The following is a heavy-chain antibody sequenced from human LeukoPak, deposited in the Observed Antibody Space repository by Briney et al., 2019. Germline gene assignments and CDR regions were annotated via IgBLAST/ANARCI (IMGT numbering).Heavy chain of an antibody. J-gene: IGHJ4*02. V-gene: IGHV1-2*02. CDR2: INPNSGGT. Sequence: GASVKVSCKASGYTFTGYYMHWVGQAPGQGLEWMGWINPNSGGTNYAQKFQGRVTMTRDTSISTAYMELSRLRSDDTAVYYCARVDYGGNSGDYWGQGTLVTVSS. CDR3: ARVDYGGNSGDY. D-gene: IGHD4-23*01. CDR1: GYTFTGYY.